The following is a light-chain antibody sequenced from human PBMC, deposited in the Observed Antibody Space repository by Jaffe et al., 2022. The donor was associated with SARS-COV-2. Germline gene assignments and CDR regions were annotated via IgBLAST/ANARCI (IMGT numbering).Light chain of an antibody. V-gene: IGKV4-1*01. CDR3: QQYYTKVGT. Sequence: DIVMTQSPDSLAVSLGEGATINCKSSQSILLSSNNKNYLAWYQQKPGQPPKLLIYWTSTRESGVPDRFSGSGSGTDFTLTISSLQAEDVAVYYCQQYYTKVGTFGQGTKVEIK. J-gene: IGKJ1*01. CDR1: QSILLSSNNKNY. CDR2: WTS.